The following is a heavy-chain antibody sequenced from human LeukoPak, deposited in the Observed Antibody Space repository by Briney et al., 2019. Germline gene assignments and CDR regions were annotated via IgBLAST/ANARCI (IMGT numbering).Heavy chain of an antibody. CDR3: AKGRNIPMDV. V-gene: IGHV3-23*01. J-gene: IGHJ6*02. Sequence: PGRSLRLSCAASAFTFSTYAMSWVRQAPGQGLEWVLAISGGGDTTHYAACVKGRFTISRDNSKNTLYLQMNDLRAEDTAVYYCAKGRNIPMDVWGQGTTVTVSS. CDR1: AFTFSTYA. CDR2: ISGGGDTT.